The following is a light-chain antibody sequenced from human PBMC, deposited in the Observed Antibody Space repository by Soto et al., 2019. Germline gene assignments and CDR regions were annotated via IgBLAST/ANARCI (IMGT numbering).Light chain of an antibody. CDR2: ASS. V-gene: IGKV3-20*01. CDR3: QQYADSPYT. J-gene: IGKJ2*01. CDR1: QHVTAGR. Sequence: EIVLTQSPGTLSLSPGERATLSCRASQHVTAGRLAWYQHRPGQAPRLLIYASSVRAPEIPDRLSGSGSGTDFTLTISRLEPEDVALYYCQQYADSPYTFGQGTKLEIK.